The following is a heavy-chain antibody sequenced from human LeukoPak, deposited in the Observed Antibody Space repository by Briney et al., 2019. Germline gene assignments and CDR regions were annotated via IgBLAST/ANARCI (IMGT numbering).Heavy chain of an antibody. CDR2: IIPIFGTA. D-gene: IGHD3-3*01. CDR1: GDTFSSYA. J-gene: IGHJ5*02. V-gene: IGHV1-69*13. CDR3: ARVLRSFGVVTPFDP. Sequence: SVKVSCKASGDTFSSYAISWVRQAPGQGLEWMGGIIPIFGTANYAQKFQGRVTITADESTSTAYMELSSLRSEDTAVYYCARVLRSFGVVTPFDPWGQGTLVTVSS.